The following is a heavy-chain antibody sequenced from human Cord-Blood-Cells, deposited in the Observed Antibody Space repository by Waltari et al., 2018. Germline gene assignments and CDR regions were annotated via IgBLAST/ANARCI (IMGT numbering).Heavy chain of an antibody. Sequence: VQLQQWGAGLLKPSETLSLTCAVYGGSFSGYYWSWIRQPPGKGLEWIGEINHSGSTNYNPSLKSRVTISVDTSKNQFSLKLSSVTAADTAVYYCARTPTYYYDSSGYYYDYWGQGTLVTVSS. CDR2: INHSGST. D-gene: IGHD3-22*01. CDR1: GGSFSGYY. J-gene: IGHJ4*02. V-gene: IGHV4-34*01. CDR3: ARTPTYYYDSSGYYYDY.